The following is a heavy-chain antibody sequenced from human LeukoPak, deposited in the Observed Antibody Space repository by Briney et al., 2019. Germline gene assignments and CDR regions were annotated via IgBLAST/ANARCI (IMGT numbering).Heavy chain of an antibody. CDR2: MNPNSGNT. V-gene: IGHV1-8*01. CDR3: ARGNYYDSSGPEY. Sequence: ASVKVSCKASGYTFTSYDINWVRQATGQGLEWMGWMNPNSGNTGYAQKFQGRVTITRDPSASTAYMELSSLRSEDTAVYYCARGNYYDSSGPEYWGQGTLVTVSS. CDR1: GYTFTSYD. J-gene: IGHJ4*02. D-gene: IGHD3-22*01.